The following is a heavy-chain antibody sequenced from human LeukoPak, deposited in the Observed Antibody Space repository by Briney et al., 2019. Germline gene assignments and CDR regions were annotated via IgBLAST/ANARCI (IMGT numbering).Heavy chain of an antibody. CDR3: ARERFSGGWYTQYNWFDP. CDR2: INHSGST. D-gene: IGHD6-19*01. V-gene: IGHV4-34*01. J-gene: IGHJ5*02. CDR1: GGSFSGYY. Sequence: SETLSLTCAVYGGSFSGYYWSWIRQPPGKGLEWIGEINHSGSTNYNPSLKSRVTISVDTSKNQFSLKLSSVTAADTAVYYCARERFSGGWYTQYNWFDPWGQGTLVTVSS.